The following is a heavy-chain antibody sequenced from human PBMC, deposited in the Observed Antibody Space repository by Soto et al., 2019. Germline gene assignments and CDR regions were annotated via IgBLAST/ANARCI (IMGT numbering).Heavy chain of an antibody. CDR2: ISYEGSNT. Sequence: GGSLRLSCVASGFTFDTYGIHWVRQAPGKGLQWVALISYEGSNTYYADSVRGRFTISRDNSKNTLYLQINALRPEDTGVYYCARVTPGNNLYYFSGLDVWGQGTSVTVS. J-gene: IGHJ6*02. D-gene: IGHD1-1*01. CDR1: GFTFDTYG. V-gene: IGHV3-30-3*01. CDR3: ARVTPGNNLYYFSGLDV.